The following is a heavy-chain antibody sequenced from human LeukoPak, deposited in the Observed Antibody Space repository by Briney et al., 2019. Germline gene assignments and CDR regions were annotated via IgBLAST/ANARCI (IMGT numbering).Heavy chain of an antibody. CDR2: IYHIGRS. Sequence: SGTLSLTCVVSGGSISSSHWWSWVRQPPGEALEWIGEIYHIGRSNYNPSLKSRVTISVDTSKNHFSLKLSSVTAADTAVYYCARSGYCSGGSCVPIIDYWGQGTLVTVSS. CDR3: ARSGYCSGGSCVPIIDY. V-gene: IGHV4-4*02. CDR1: GGSISSSHW. J-gene: IGHJ4*02. D-gene: IGHD2-15*01.